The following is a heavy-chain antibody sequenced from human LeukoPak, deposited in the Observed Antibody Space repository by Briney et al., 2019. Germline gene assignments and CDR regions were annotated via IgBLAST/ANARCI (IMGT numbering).Heavy chain of an antibody. D-gene: IGHD6-13*01. CDR3: ARDEGSSSSWYDY. CDR1: GFTFSDYY. CDR2: ISSSGDTI. V-gene: IGHV3-11*04. Sequence: SGGSLRLSCAASGFTFSDYYMSWIRQAPGKGLEWVSYISSSGDTIYYADSVKGRFTISRDNAKNSLCLQMNSLRAEDTAVYYCARDEGSSSSWYDYWGQGTLVTVSS. J-gene: IGHJ4*02.